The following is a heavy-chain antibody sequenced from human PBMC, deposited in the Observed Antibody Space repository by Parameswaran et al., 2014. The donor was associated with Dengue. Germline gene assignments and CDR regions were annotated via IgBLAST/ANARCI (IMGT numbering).Heavy chain of an antibody. V-gene: IGHV1-69*01. D-gene: IGHD3-3*01. CDR3: ARSLGVVLEDGMDV. J-gene: IGHJ6*02. Sequence: WVRQAPGQGLEWMGGIIPIFGTANYAQKFQGRVTITADESTSTAYMELSSLRSEDTAVYYCARSLGVVLEDGMDVWGQGTTVTVSS. CDR2: IIPIFGTA.